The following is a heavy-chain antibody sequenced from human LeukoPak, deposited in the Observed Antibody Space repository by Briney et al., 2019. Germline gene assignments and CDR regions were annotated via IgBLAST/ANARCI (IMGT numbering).Heavy chain of an antibody. CDR1: GFTFSSYA. D-gene: IGHD3-22*01. Sequence: GGSLRLSCAASGFTFSSYAMSWVRQAPGKGLEWVSAISGSGGSTYYADSVKGRFTISRDNSKNTLYLRMNSLRAEDTAVYYCANPEMEYYYDSSGYSYWGQGTLVTVSS. V-gene: IGHV3-23*01. CDR2: ISGSGGST. CDR3: ANPEMEYYYDSSGYSY. J-gene: IGHJ4*02.